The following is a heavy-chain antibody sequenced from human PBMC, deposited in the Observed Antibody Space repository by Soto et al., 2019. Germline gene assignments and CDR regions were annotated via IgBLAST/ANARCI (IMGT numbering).Heavy chain of an antibody. CDR2: IIPIFGTA. CDR1: GGTFSSYA. CDR3: ASLLDSSGYPVDY. Sequence: GASVKVSCKASGGTFSSYAISWVRQAPGQGLEWMGGIIPIFGTANCAQKFQGRVTITADESTSTAYMELSSLRSEDTAVYYCASLLDSSGYPVDYWGQGTLVTVSS. D-gene: IGHD3-22*01. J-gene: IGHJ4*02. V-gene: IGHV1-69*13.